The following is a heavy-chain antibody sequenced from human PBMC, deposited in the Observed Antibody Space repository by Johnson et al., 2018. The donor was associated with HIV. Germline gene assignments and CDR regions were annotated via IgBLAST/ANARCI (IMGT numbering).Heavy chain of an antibody. CDR3: AREMAWEDAFDI. CDR1: GFTFSDYY. CDR2: ISSSGTAK. V-gene: IGHV3-11*04. D-gene: IGHD5-24*01. J-gene: IGHJ3*02. Sequence: QVQLVESGGCLVKPGGSLRLSCAASGFTFSDYYMNWVRQAPGKGLEWLSYISSSGTAKYYADSVKGRFTISRDNAKNSLYLQMNSLRAEDTAVFYCAREMAWEDAFDIWGQGTMVTVSS.